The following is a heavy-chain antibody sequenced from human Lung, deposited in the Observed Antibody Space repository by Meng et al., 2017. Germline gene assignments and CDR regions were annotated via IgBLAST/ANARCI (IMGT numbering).Heavy chain of an antibody. V-gene: IGHV6-1*01. CDR1: GDSVSRNRDA. J-gene: IGHJ5*01. CDR3: TGVGHKNWFDS. CDR2: TYYRSKWYS. D-gene: IGHD2-21*01. Sequence: HEVGLGLAEPSHTLSLTWAGSGDSVSRNRDAWNWIRQSPSRGLEWLGRTYYRSKWYSDYATSVRSRIPITADTSKNQFSLQLNSLTPEDTAVYFCTGVGHKNWFDSWGQGTLVTVSS.